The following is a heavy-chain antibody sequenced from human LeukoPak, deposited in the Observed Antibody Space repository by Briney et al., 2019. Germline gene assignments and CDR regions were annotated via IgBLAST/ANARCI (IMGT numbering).Heavy chain of an antibody. Sequence: SETLSLTCAVYGGSFSGYYWSWIRQPPGKGLEWIGEINHSGSTNYNPSLKSRVTISVDTSKNQFSLKLSSVTAADTAVYYCARSSDDAFDIWGQGAMVTVSS. CDR1: GGSFSGYY. CDR3: ARSSDDAFDI. CDR2: INHSGST. J-gene: IGHJ3*02. V-gene: IGHV4-34*01. D-gene: IGHD3-10*01.